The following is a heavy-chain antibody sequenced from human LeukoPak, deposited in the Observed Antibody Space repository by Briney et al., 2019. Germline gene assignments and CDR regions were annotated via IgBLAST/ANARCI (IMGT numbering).Heavy chain of an antibody. D-gene: IGHD6-19*01. J-gene: IGHJ4*02. Sequence: GGSLGLSCAASGFTFSSYGIHWVRQAPDKGLEWVAFIRYDGSNRYYADSVKGRFTISRDNSKNTLYLQMNSLRAEDTAVYYCAKDLGSGWTTGPHQYFDYWGQGTLVTVSS. CDR1: GFTFSSYG. CDR2: IRYDGSNR. CDR3: AKDLGSGWTTGPHQYFDY. V-gene: IGHV3-30*02.